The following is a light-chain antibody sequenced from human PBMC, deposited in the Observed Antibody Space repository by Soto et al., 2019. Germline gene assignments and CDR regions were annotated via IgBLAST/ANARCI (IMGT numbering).Light chain of an antibody. CDR1: SSEVGGYNY. V-gene: IGLV2-14*01. Sequence: QSVLTQPASVSGSPGQSITISCTGTSSEVGGYNYVSWYQQHPGKAPKLMIYDVSNRPSGVFNRFSGSKSGNTASLTISGLQAEDEADYYCSSYTSSSTQVFGTGTKVTVL. CDR2: DVS. J-gene: IGLJ1*01. CDR3: SSYTSSSTQV.